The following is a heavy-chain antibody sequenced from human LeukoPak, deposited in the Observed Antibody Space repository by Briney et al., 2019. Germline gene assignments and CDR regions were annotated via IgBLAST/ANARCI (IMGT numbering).Heavy chain of an antibody. J-gene: IGHJ4*02. Sequence: SETLPLTCTVSGGSISSSSYYWGWIRQPPGKGLEWIGSIYYSGSTYYNPSLKSRVTISVDTSKNQFSLKLSSVTAADTAVYYCARQGTSSSRRPYYFDYWGQGTLVTVSS. D-gene: IGHD6-13*01. CDR2: IYYSGST. CDR1: GGSISSSSYY. V-gene: IGHV4-39*01. CDR3: ARQGTSSSRRPYYFDY.